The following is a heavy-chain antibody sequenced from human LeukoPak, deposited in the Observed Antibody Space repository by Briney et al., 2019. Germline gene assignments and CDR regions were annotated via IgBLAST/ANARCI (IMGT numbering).Heavy chain of an antibody. J-gene: IGHJ4*02. Sequence: ASVKVSCKASGYTFNSYAMNWVRQAPGQGLEWMGWINTNTGNPTYAQGFTGRSVFSLDTSVSTAYLQISSLEADDTAVYYCARATYYYDSSGGYYFDYWGQGTLVTVSS. D-gene: IGHD3-22*01. V-gene: IGHV7-4-1*02. CDR2: INTNTGNP. CDR3: ARATYYYDSSGGYYFDY. CDR1: GYTFNSYA.